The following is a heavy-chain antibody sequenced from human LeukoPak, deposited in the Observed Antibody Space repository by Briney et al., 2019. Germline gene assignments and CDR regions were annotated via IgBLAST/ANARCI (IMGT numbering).Heavy chain of an antibody. CDR3: AKDRCSNGIGCYYYYMEV. CDR1: AFTFSSYG. CDR2: IQYDRTNE. Sequence: GGSLRLSCAASAFTFSSYGMHWVRQAPGEGLEWVAYIQYDRTNEQYAHSVKGRFRISRDNSNNILYLQMNSLRTEDTAVYYCAKDRCSNGIGCYYYYMEVWGKGTTVTISS. V-gene: IGHV3-30*02. D-gene: IGHD2-8*01. J-gene: IGHJ6*03.